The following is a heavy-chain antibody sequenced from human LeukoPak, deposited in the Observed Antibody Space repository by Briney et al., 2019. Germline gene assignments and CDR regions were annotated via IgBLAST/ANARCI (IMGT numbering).Heavy chain of an antibody. Sequence: PGGSLRLSCAAPGFTFSSYEMNWVRQAPGKGLEWVSYITYSSSTIYYADSVKGRFTISRDNAKNSLYLQMNSLRVDDTAVYYCARDRLHYGEYEKTLDYWGQGTLVTVSS. J-gene: IGHJ4*02. V-gene: IGHV3-48*01. CDR1: GFTFSSYE. CDR3: ARDRLHYGEYEKTLDY. CDR2: ITYSSSTI. D-gene: IGHD4-17*01.